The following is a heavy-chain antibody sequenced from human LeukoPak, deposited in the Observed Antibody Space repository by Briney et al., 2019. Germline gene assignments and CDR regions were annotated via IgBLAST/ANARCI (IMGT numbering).Heavy chain of an antibody. CDR3: ARGRDIAATNYFDY. Sequence: PGGSLGLSCAASGFTFSNSAMNWVRQAPGKGLDWVSSISSGSSYKYYADSVKGRFTISRDNAKNSLYLQMNSLSADDTAVYYCARGRDIAATNYFDYWGQGILVTVSS. CDR2: ISSGSSYK. V-gene: IGHV3-21*01. D-gene: IGHD5-12*01. J-gene: IGHJ4*02. CDR1: GFTFSNSA.